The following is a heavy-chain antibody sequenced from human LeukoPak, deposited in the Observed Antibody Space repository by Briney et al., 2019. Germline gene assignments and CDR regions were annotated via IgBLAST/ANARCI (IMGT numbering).Heavy chain of an antibody. J-gene: IGHJ6*02. CDR1: GDSVSGNSGV. CDR2: TYYRSKWNN. V-gene: IGHV6-1*01. CDR3: ARGGFYYYGMDV. Sequence: SQTLSLTCVISGDSVSGNSGVWNWIRQSPSRGLEWLGRTYYRSKWNNDYAVSVQSRITINPDTTKNQFSLQLNSVTPEDTAVYYCARGGFYYYGMDVWGQGTTVTVSS.